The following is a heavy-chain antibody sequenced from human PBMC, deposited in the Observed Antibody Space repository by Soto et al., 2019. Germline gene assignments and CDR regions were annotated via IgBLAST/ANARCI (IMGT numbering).Heavy chain of an antibody. Sequence: QVQLGQSGAEVKQPGASVKVSCKASGYSFSGYGIHWVRQAPGQRPEWMGWISAGNGITKSSQQFQGRVAAIRDIAASTAYMELRSLTSEDTAVYYCARGSSSWSLGTGAYYGLDVWGQGTTVFVSS. CDR3: ARGSSSWSLGTGAYYGLDV. D-gene: IGHD2-2*01. J-gene: IGHJ6*02. CDR2: ISAGNGIT. V-gene: IGHV1-3*01. CDR1: GYSFSGYG.